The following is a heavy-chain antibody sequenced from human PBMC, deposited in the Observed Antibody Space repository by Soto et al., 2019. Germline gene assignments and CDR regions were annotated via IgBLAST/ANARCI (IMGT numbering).Heavy chain of an antibody. Sequence: QVQLVESGGGVVQPGRSLRLSCAASGFTLSSYDMHWVRQAPGKGLEWVAVIWYDGSKKYYADSVKGRFTISRDNSKNTLFLQMNSLRAEDTAVYYCGRDGGNSYGYGEYWGQGTLVTVSS. D-gene: IGHD5-18*01. CDR2: IWYDGSKK. J-gene: IGHJ4*02. V-gene: IGHV3-33*01. CDR1: GFTLSSYD. CDR3: GRDGGNSYGYGEY.